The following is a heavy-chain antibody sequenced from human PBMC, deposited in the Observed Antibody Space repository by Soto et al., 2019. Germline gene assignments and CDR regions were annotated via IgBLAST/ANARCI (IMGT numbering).Heavy chain of an antibody. D-gene: IGHD3-10*01. CDR1: GGSISSGDYY. V-gene: IGHV4-30-4*01. CDR3: ARVGFGELLAHGMDV. CDR2: IYYSGST. J-gene: IGHJ6*02. Sequence: QVQLQESGPGLVKPSQTLSLTCTVSGGSISSGDYYWSWIRQPPGKGLEWIGYIYYSGSTYYNPSLKSRVTISVDTSKNQFSLKLSSVTAAETAVYYCARVGFGELLAHGMDVWGQGTTVTVSS.